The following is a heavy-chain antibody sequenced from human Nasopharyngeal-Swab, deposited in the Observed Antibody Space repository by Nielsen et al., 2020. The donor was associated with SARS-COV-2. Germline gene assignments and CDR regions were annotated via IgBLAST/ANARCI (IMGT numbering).Heavy chain of an antibody. CDR1: GFTFSSYS. J-gene: IGHJ6*02. CDR2: ISSSSSYI. CDR3: ARGDYGMDV. Sequence: GESLKISCAASGFTFSSYSMNWVRQAPGKGLEWVSSISSSSSYIYYADSVKGRFTISRDNAKNSLYLQMNSLRAEDTAVYYCARGDYGMDVWGQGTTVTVSS. V-gene: IGHV3-21*04.